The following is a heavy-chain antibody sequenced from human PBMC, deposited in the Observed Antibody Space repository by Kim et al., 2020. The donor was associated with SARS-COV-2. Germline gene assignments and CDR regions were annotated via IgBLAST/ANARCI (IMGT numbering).Heavy chain of an antibody. V-gene: IGHV3-30*04. J-gene: IGHJ4*02. D-gene: IGHD1-26*01. CDR3: ARDIRWELLPADY. Sequence: GGSLRLSCAASGFTFSSYAMHWVRQAPGKGLEWVAVISYDGSNKYYADSLKGRFTISRDNSKNTLYLQMNSLRAEDTAVYYCARDIRWELLPADYWGQGTLVTVSS. CDR2: ISYDGSNK. CDR1: GFTFSSYA.